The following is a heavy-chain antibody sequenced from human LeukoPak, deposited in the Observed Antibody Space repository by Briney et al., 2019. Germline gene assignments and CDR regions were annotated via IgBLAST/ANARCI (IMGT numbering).Heavy chain of an antibody. CDR3: ARHQGEYRDAFDI. V-gene: IGHV3-21*01. CDR2: ISSSSSYI. D-gene: IGHD2/OR15-2a*01. J-gene: IGHJ3*02. Sequence: GGSLRLSCAASGFTFSSYWMSWVRQAPGKGLEWVSSISSSSSYIYYADSVKGRFTISRDNAKNSLYLQMNSLRAEDTAVYYCARHQGEYRDAFDIWGQGTMVTVSS. CDR1: GFTFSSYW.